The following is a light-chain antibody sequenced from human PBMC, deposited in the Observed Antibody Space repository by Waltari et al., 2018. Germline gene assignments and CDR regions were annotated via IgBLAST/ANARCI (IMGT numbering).Light chain of an antibody. CDR3: QQSRQWPRRT. CDR1: ESVGTD. V-gene: IGKV3D-15*01. J-gene: IGKJ2*01. Sequence: EIVMTQSPVTMSVSPEEGVTLSCTASESVGTDVAWYRHKPGQPPRLLIYYANARATGVPARISGSGSGTDFTLTISSLEPEDFAFYYCQQSRQWPRRTFGQGTKLEI. CDR2: YAN.